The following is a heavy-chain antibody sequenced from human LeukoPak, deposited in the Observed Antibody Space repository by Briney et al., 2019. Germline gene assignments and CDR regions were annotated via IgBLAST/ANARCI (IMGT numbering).Heavy chain of an antibody. CDR2: IWFDGDNK. J-gene: IGHJ4*02. Sequence: GKSLRLSCAASGFTFSSYGMHWVRQALGKGLEWVAVIWFDGDNKYYADSVKGRFTISRDNSKNTLYLQMNSLRAEDTAVYYCAKDLTWMLGRFDSWGQGTLVTVSS. D-gene: IGHD2-2*03. CDR3: AKDLTWMLGRFDS. V-gene: IGHV3-33*03. CDR1: GFTFSSYG.